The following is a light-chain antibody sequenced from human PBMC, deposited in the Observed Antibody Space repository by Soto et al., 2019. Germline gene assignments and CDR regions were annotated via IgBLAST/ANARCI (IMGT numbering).Light chain of an antibody. J-gene: IGKJ5*01. V-gene: IGKV1-12*01. Sequence: DIQMTQSPSSVSASVGDRVTITCRASQGVSTGLAWYQQKPAKAPNLLIYTASSLQSGVPSRFSGSGSGTDFTLTINGLQPEDFATYYCQQAASFPITFGQGTRLEIK. CDR2: TAS. CDR3: QQAASFPIT. CDR1: QGVSTG.